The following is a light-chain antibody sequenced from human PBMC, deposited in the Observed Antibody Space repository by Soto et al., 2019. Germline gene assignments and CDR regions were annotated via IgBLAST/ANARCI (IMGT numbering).Light chain of an antibody. CDR1: QSIGTN. V-gene: IGKV3-15*01. Sequence: EIVMTQSPTTLSVSPGERAPLXCRASQSIGTNLAWYQQKPGQAPRLLIFAASTRATGIAARLSGRGSGIEFTLTISSLESEDFAVYFCQQYNKWPLAFGHGTKV. J-gene: IGKJ1*01. CDR3: QQYNKWPLA. CDR2: AAS.